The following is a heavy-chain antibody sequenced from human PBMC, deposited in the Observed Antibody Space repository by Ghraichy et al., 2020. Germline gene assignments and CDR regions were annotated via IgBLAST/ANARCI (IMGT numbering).Heavy chain of an antibody. CDR1: GGSISSYY. J-gene: IGHJ6*02. CDR3: ARRDSMVYGMDV. CDR2: IYYSGST. Sequence: SQTLSLTCTVSGGSISSYYWSWIRQPPGKGLEWIGYIYYSGSTNYNPSLKSRVTISVDTSKNQFSLKLSSVTAADTAVYYCARRDSMVYGMDVWGQGTTVTVSS. V-gene: IGHV4-59*08. D-gene: IGHD2-15*01.